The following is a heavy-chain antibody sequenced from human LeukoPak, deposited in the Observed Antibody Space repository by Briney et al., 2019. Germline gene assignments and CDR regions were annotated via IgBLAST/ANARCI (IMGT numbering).Heavy chain of an antibody. CDR1: GFTFSSYA. V-gene: IGHV3-23*01. D-gene: IGHD3-22*01. Sequence: PGGSLRLSCAASGFTFSSYAMSWVRQAPGKGLEWVSAISGSGGSTYYADSVKGRFTISRDNSKNTLYLQMNSLRAEDTAVYYCASEVEYYYDSSGYYLFDYWGQGTLVTVSS. CDR2: ISGSGGST. CDR3: ASEVEYYYDSSGYYLFDY. J-gene: IGHJ4*02.